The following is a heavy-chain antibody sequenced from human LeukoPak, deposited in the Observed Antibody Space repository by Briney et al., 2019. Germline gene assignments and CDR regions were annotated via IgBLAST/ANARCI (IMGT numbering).Heavy chain of an antibody. CDR3: ARPGGGVEQWLVRTDAFDI. Sequence: GGSLRLSCAASGFTFSSYSMNWVRQAPGKGLEWVAVISYDGSNKYYADSVKGRFTISRDNSKNTLYLQMNSLRAEDTAVYYCARPGGGVEQWLVRTDAFDIWGQGTMVTVSS. D-gene: IGHD6-19*01. V-gene: IGHV3-30*03. CDR1: GFTFSSYS. J-gene: IGHJ3*02. CDR2: ISYDGSNK.